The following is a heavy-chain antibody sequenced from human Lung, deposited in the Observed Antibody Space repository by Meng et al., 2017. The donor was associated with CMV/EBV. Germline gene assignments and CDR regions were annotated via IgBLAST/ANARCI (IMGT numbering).Heavy chain of an antibody. V-gene: IGHV3-23*01. D-gene: IGHD6-13*01. CDR1: GFTFSSYA. CDR2: ISGSGGST. J-gene: IGHJ5*02. Sequence: GEXXKISCAASGFTFSSYAMSWVRQAPGKGLEWVSAISGSGGSTYYADSVKGRFTISRDNSKNTLYLQMNSLRAEDTAVYYCAKDQSSWYGTGDGNWFDPXGQGXLVTVSS. CDR3: AKDQSSWYGTGDGNWFDP.